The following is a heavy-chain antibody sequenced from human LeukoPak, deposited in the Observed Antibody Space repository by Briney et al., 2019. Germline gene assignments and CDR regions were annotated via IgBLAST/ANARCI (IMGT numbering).Heavy chain of an antibody. J-gene: IGHJ4*02. D-gene: IGHD3-22*01. CDR3: ATLKGPYDSSGYNY. V-gene: IGHV4-34*01. CDR2: INHSGRT. Sequence: SETLSLTCALYGGSFSDYYWSWIRQPPGKGLEWIGEINHSGRTNYNPSLKSRVTISVDTSKNQFSLKLSSVTAADTAVYYCATLKGPYDSSGYNYWGQGTLVTVSS. CDR1: GGSFSDYY.